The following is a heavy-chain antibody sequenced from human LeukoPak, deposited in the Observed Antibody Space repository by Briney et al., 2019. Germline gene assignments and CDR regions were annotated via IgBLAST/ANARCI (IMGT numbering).Heavy chain of an antibody. D-gene: IGHD3-22*01. J-gene: IGHJ4*02. CDR1: GFTFSDYY. CDR3: AREVNPPTYYYDSSGTFDY. V-gene: IGHV3-11*04. CDR2: ISSSGSTI. Sequence: PGGSLRLSCAASGFTFSDYYMSWIRQAPGKGLEWVSYISSSGSTIYYADSVKGRFTISRDNAKNSLYLQMNSLRAEDTAVYYCAREVNPPTYYYDSSGTFDYWGQGTLVTVSS.